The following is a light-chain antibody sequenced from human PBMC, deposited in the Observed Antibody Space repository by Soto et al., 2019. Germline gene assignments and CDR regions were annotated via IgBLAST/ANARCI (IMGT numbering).Light chain of an antibody. J-gene: IGLJ2*01. CDR3: QTWDAGTVL. V-gene: IGLV4-69*02. CDR1: SGHSSYA. CDR2: LNSDGSH. Sequence: QSVLTQSPSASASLGASVKLTCTLSSGHSSYAIAWHQQQPEKGPRYLMKLNSDGSHTKGDGIPDRFAGSSSGTERYLTISSLQSEDEADYYCQTWDAGTVLFGGGTKLTVL.